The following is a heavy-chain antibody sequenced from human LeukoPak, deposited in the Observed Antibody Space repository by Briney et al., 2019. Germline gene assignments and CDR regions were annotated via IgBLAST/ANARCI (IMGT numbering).Heavy chain of an antibody. D-gene: IGHD2-21*01. CDR1: GYTFTSYG. CDR3: ARDARVIRRIPMDV. V-gene: IGHV1-18*01. Sequence: ASVKVSCKASGYTFTSYGISWVRQAPGQGLEWMGWISAYNGNTNYAQKLQGRVTMTTDTSTSTAYMELRSLRPDDTAVYYCARDARVIRRIPMDVWGKGTTVTVSS. CDR2: ISAYNGNT. J-gene: IGHJ6*03.